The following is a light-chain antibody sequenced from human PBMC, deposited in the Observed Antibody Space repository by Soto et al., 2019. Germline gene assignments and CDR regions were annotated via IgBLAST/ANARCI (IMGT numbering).Light chain of an antibody. V-gene: IGLV1-40*01. CDR3: QSYDNNSDYV. J-gene: IGLJ1*01. Sequence: QSVLTQPPSVSGAPGQRVTISCTGSSSNIGAGYVVHWYQQLPGAAPKLLIFSDNNRFFVVPDRFSGSKSGTSASLAITGLQAEDEADYYCQSYDNNSDYVFGTGTKLTVL. CDR1: SSNIGAGYV. CDR2: SDN.